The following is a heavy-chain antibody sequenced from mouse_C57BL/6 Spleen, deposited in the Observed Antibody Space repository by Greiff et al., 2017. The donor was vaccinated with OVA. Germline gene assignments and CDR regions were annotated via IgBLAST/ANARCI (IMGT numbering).Heavy chain of an antibody. J-gene: IGHJ4*01. CDR3: SRRGSTMVTTGAMDY. Sequence: VQLQQSGAELVKPGASVKISCKASGYAFSSYWMNWVKQRPGKGLEWIGQIYPGAGDTNYNGKFKGKATLTADKSSSTAYMQLRSLTSEDAAVYVCSRRGSTMVTTGAMDYWGQGTSVTVSS. D-gene: IGHD2-2*01. CDR2: IYPGAGDT. CDR1: GYAFSSYW. V-gene: IGHV1-80*01.